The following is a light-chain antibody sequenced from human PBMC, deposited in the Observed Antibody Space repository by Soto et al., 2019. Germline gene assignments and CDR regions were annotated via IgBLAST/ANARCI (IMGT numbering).Light chain of an antibody. CDR2: GAS. Sequence: IVMTQSPATLSVSPWERATLSCRASQSVSSNLAWYQQKPGQAPRLLIYGASTRATGIPARFSGSGSGTEFTLSIGSLQSEDVAVYYCQQYNDWPPTFGQGTKVDIK. V-gene: IGKV3-15*01. CDR3: QQYNDWPPT. J-gene: IGKJ1*01. CDR1: QSVSSN.